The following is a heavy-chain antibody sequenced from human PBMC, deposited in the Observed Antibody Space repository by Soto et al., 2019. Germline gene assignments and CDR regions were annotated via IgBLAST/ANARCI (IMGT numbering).Heavy chain of an antibody. CDR3: ATNNSVLAP. V-gene: IGHV4-39*01. CDR1: CGSSRNTTCC. Sequence: TLCLTRSVACGSSRNTTCCCVWIRQPPGKGLEWIATIYYTGRTHYNPSLKGRVNISVDMSANQFSLKLNSVTAADPAVYYCATNNSVLAPWGKGTLVTVSS. D-gene: IGHD3-10*01. CDR2: IYYTGRT. J-gene: IGHJ1*01.